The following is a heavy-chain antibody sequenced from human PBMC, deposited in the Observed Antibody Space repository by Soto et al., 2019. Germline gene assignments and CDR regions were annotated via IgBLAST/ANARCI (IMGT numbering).Heavy chain of an antibody. Sequence: GGSLRLSCAASGFTFSSYAMSWVRQAPGKGLEWVSAISGSGGSTYYADSVKGRFTVSRDNSKNTLYLQMNSLRADDTAIYYCAKGGCGNYFDYWGQGTLVTVSS. CDR1: GFTFSSYA. CDR3: AKGGCGNYFDY. V-gene: IGHV3-23*01. CDR2: ISGSGGST. D-gene: IGHD2-15*01. J-gene: IGHJ4*02.